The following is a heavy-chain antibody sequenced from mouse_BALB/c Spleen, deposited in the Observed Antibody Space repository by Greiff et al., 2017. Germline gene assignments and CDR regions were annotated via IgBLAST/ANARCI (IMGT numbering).Heavy chain of an antibody. Sequence: EVMLVESGPGLVKPSQSLSLTCTVTGYSITSDYAWNWIRQFPGNKLEWMGYISYSGSTSYNPSLKSRISITRDTSKNQFFLQLNSVTTEDTATYYCARLTGRFAYWGQGTLVTVSA. CDR1: GYSITSDYA. D-gene: IGHD4-1*01. V-gene: IGHV3-2*02. CDR2: ISYSGST. CDR3: ARLTGRFAY. J-gene: IGHJ3*01.